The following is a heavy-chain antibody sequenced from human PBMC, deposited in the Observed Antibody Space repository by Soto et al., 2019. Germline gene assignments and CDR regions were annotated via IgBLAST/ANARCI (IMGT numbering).Heavy chain of an antibody. J-gene: IGHJ6*02. CDR3: ARVGAGLFGVPDYYYGMDV. D-gene: IGHD3-3*01. CDR1: GFTFSSYG. Sequence: GGSLRLSCAASGFTFSSYGMHWVRQAPGKGLEWVAVIWYDGSNKYYADSVKGRFTISRDNSKNTLYLQMNSLRAEDTAVYYCARVGAGLFGVPDYYYGMDVWGQGTTVTVSS. V-gene: IGHV3-33*01. CDR2: IWYDGSNK.